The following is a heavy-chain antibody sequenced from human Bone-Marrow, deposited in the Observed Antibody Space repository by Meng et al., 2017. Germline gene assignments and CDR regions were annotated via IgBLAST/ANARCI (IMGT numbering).Heavy chain of an antibody. CDR2: ISYDGSNK. D-gene: IGHD3-3*01. Sequence: GESLKISCAASGFTFSSYAMHWVCQAPGKGLEWVAVISYDGSNKYYADSVKGRFTISRDNSKNTLYLQMNSLRAEDTAVYYCARDTYDFWSGYFDYWGQGTLVTVSS. J-gene: IGHJ4*02. CDR1: GFTFSSYA. V-gene: IGHV3-30*01. CDR3: ARDTYDFWSGYFDY.